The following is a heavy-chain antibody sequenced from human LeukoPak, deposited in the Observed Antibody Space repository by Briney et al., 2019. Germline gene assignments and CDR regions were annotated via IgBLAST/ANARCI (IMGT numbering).Heavy chain of an antibody. CDR2: ISSSGSTI. D-gene: IGHD3-10*01. CDR1: GFTFSSYE. CDR3: AFLGYGSGFNSGY. V-gene: IGHV3-48*03. Sequence: PGGSLRLSCAASGFTFSSYEMNWVRQAPGKGLEWVSYISSSGSTIYYADSVKGRFTISRDNAKNSLYLQMNSLRADDTAVYYCAFLGYGSGFNSGYWGQGTLVTVSS. J-gene: IGHJ4*02.